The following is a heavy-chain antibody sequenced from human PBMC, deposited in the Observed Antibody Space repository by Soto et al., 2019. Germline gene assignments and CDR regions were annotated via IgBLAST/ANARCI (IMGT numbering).Heavy chain of an antibody. D-gene: IGHD6-13*01. CDR2: ISSSSSYI. J-gene: IGHJ6*03. Sequence: YRPYRVRKKTGKGLDWVSSISSSSSYIYYADSVKGRFTISRDNAKNSLYLQMNSLRAEDTAVYYCARDRRGIAKAGVEYYYYMDVWGKGTTVTVSS. CDR1: YR. V-gene: IGHV3-21*01. CDR3: ARDRRGIAKAGVEYYYYMDV.